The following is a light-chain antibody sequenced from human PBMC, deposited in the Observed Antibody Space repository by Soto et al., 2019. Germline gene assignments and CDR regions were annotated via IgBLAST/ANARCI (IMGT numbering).Light chain of an antibody. V-gene: IGKV1-39*01. CDR3: QPTYSTHYT. J-gene: IGKJ2*01. Sequence: DIQMTQSPSSLSASVGDRVTITCRASQSISSYLNWDQQKPGQAPKLRIYAASSLQIGVPSRVSGSESGKDVTLTISSLQPEDFATYYCQPTYSTHYTCGQGTKLEIK. CDR1: QSISSY. CDR2: AAS.